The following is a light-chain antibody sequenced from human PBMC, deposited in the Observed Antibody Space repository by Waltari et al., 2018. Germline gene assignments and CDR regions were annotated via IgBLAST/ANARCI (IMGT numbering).Light chain of an antibody. Sequence: DIVMTQSPDSLAVSLGERATINCKSSQSVLYSSNNKNYLAWYQQKPGQPPKLLIDWASTRECGVPDRFSGSGSGTDFTLTISGLQAEDVEIYYCQHYYSTPYTFGQGTKLESK. CDR2: WAS. CDR1: QSVLYSSNNKNY. CDR3: QHYYSTPYT. J-gene: IGKJ2*01. V-gene: IGKV4-1*01.